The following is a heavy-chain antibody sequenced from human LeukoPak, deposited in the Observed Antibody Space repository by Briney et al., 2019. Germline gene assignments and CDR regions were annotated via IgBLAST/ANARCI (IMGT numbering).Heavy chain of an antibody. J-gene: IGHJ4*02. CDR1: GFTFNDYS. CDR3: ARGQWFADRTFDS. CDR2: ISSRGIPI. Sequence: PGGSLRLSCTASGFTFNDYSMSWARQASGKGLEWVSDISSRGIPIYYADSVKGRFTISRDNDRNSLYLQMNTLRAEDTAVYYCARGQWFADRTFDSWAQGTLVTVSP. D-gene: IGHD3-10*01. V-gene: IGHV3-48*04.